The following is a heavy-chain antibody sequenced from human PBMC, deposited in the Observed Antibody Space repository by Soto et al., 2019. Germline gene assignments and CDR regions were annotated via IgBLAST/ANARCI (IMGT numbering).Heavy chain of an antibody. CDR3: AKFYPANAIDN. V-gene: IGHV4-31*03. CDR1: GGSISSSSYY. CDR2: IYYTGSR. D-gene: IGHD2-15*01. Sequence: PSETLSLTCTVSGGSISSSSYYWGWIRQPPGKGLKRIGSIYYTGSRYYNPSLNNRFTISVDTSKNQFSLILSSVTAADTAIYYCAKFYPANAIDNWGHGTLVTVSS. J-gene: IGHJ4*01.